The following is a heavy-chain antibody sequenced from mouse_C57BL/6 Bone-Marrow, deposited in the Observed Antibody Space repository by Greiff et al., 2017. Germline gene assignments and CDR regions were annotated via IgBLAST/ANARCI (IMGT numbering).Heavy chain of an antibody. CDR1: GYTFTDYY. CDR3: ARREGCYYSNYLNYFDY. J-gene: IGHJ2*01. V-gene: IGHV1-76*01. D-gene: IGHD2-5*01. CDR2: IYPGSGNT. Sequence: VQLQQSGAELVRPGASVKLCCKASGYTFTDYYINWVKQRPGQGLEWIARIYPGSGNTYYNEKFKGKATLTAEKSSSTAYMQLSSLTSEDSAVYFCARREGCYYSNYLNYFDYWGQGTTLTVSS.